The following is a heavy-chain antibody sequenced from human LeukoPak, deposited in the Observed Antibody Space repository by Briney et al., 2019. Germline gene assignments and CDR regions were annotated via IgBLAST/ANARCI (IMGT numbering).Heavy chain of an antibody. V-gene: IGHV4-61*02. CDR2: IYTSEST. CDR1: GGFHNCGSYY. CDR3: ARESTVVTSFDY. D-gene: IGHD4-23*01. J-gene: IGHJ4*02. Sequence: SEPLSLPCTVSGGFHNCGSYYGSWIRQPAGKGLEWIGRIYTSESTNYNPSLKSRVTISVDTSKNQFSLKLNSVTAADTAVYYCARESTVVTSFDYWGQGTLVTVSS.